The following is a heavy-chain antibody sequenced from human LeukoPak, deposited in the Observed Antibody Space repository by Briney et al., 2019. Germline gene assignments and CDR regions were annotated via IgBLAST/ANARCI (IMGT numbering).Heavy chain of an antibody. Sequence: ASVKVSCKASGYTFSEHFIHWVRQAPGQGLQYMGWIHPASANTVYAQMFHGRVTLTRDTPATTTYMELSGLRSDDTAVYYCARDLRPANLWGQGTLVTVSS. V-gene: IGHV1-2*02. D-gene: IGHD1-7*01. J-gene: IGHJ4*02. CDR1: GYTFSEHF. CDR3: ARDLRPANL. CDR2: IHPASANT.